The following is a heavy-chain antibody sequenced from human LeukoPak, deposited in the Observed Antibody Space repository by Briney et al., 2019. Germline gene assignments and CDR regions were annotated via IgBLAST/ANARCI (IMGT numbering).Heavy chain of an antibody. J-gene: IGHJ4*02. CDR3: ARDLMYCSSTSCYLSGNDY. V-gene: IGHV3-21*01. D-gene: IGHD2-2*01. Sequence: SGGSLRLSCAASGFTFSDYSMNWARQAPGKGLEWVASISISSDYIYYADSVKGRFTISRDNAKNALYLQMNSLRAEDTAVYYCARDLMYCSSTSCYLSGNDYWGQGTLVTVSS. CDR1: GFTFSDYS. CDR2: ISISSDYI.